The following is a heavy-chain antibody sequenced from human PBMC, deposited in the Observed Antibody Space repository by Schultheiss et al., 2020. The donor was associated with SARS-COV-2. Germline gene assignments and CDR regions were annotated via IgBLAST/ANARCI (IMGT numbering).Heavy chain of an antibody. J-gene: IGHJ4*02. CDR3: ARPLYSADGGYYFDY. Sequence: GGSLRLSCKGSGYNFTSYWIGWVRQMPGKGLEWMGIIYPDDSDTRYSPSFQGQVTISADKSISTAYLQWRSLKASDTALYYCARPLYSADGGYYFDYWGQGTLVTVSS. CDR1: GYNFTSYW. V-gene: IGHV5-51*01. CDR2: IYPDDSDT. D-gene: IGHD5-12*01.